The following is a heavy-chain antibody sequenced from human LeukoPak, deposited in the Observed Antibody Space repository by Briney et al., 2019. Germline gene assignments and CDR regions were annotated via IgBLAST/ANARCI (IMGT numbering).Heavy chain of an antibody. D-gene: IGHD6-13*01. V-gene: IGHV3-30*04. CDR1: GFSFSTYA. CDR3: ARDRVRIASYYFDS. CDR2: ISYDGRDK. Sequence: GGSLRLSCAASGFSFSTYAIHWVRQAPGRGLEWVAVISYDGRDKHHVDSVKGRFIISRDNSKNTLYLQMNSLRAEDTAVYYCARDRVRIASYYFDSWGQGTLVTVSS. J-gene: IGHJ4*02.